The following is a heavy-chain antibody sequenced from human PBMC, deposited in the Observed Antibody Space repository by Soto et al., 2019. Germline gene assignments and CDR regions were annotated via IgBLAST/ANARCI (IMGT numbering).Heavy chain of an antibody. J-gene: IGHJ4*02. CDR2: ISYDGSNK. CDR1: GFTFSSYG. Sequence: QVQLVESGGGVVQPGRSLRLSCAASGFTFSSYGMHWVRQAPGKGLEWVAVISYDGSNKYYADSVKGRFTISTDNSKNTLYLQMNSLRTEDTAVYYCAKENYVWGSYHIDYWGQGTLVTVSS. D-gene: IGHD3-16*02. CDR3: AKENYVWGSYHIDY. V-gene: IGHV3-30*18.